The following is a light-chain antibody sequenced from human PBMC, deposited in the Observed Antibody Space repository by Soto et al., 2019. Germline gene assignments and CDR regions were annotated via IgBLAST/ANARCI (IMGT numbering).Light chain of an antibody. CDR2: TNN. J-gene: IGLJ2*01. V-gene: IGLV1-44*01. Sequence: QSVLTQPPSVSGTPGHKVSISCSGSTSNLGGNTVNWYQQLPGTAPKLLIYTNNQRTSGVPDRFSGSKSGTSASLAISGLRSEDEGDFYCAAWDDSLNSVVFCGGTQLTVL. CDR1: TSNLGGNT. CDR3: AAWDDSLNSVV.